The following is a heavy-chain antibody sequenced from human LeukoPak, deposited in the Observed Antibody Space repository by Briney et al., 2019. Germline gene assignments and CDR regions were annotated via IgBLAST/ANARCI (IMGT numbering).Heavy chain of an antibody. CDR3: ARGGELALDAFDI. J-gene: IGHJ3*02. CDR1: GGSISGYY. CDR2: IHYSGST. V-gene: IGHV4-59*12. D-gene: IGHD3-16*01. Sequence: SSETLSLTCTVSGGSISGYYWSWIRQPPGKGLEWIGYIHYSGSTNYNPSLKSRVTISVDTSKNQFSLKLSSVTAADTAVYYCARGGELALDAFDIWGQGTMVTVSS.